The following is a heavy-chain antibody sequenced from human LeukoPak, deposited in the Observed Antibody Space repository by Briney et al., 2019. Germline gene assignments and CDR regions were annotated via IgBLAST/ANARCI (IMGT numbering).Heavy chain of an antibody. V-gene: IGHV4-39*01. Sequence: SETLSLTCTVSGGSISSYYWGWIRQPPGKGLEWIGSIYYSGSTYYNPSLKSRVTISVDTSKEQFSLKLSSVTAADTAVYYCARLAVAGTGRYYYHYMDVWGKGTTVTISS. D-gene: IGHD6-19*01. CDR1: GGSISSYY. J-gene: IGHJ6*03. CDR2: IYYSGST. CDR3: ARLAVAGTGRYYYHYMDV.